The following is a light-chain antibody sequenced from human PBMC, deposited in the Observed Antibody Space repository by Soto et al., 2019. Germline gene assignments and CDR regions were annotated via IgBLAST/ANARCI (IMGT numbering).Light chain of an antibody. CDR1: SSDVGGYTH. CDR2: EVS. Sequence: QSVLTQPASVSGSPGQSITISCTGTSSDVGGYTHVSWYQQHPGKAPKLMIYEVSRRPSGVSNRFSGSKSGNTASLTISGLQAEDEADNYCTSFTSSSTLYVFGSGTKVTVL. J-gene: IGLJ1*01. V-gene: IGLV2-14*01. CDR3: TSFTSSSTLYV.